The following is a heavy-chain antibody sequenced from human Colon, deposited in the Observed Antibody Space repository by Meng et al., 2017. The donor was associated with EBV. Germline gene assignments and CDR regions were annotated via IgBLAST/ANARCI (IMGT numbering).Heavy chain of an antibody. J-gene: IGHJ4*02. CDR2: IYHGGST. D-gene: IGHD5-18*01. CDR1: GASISSNNW. V-gene: IGHV4-4*02. CDR3: ARGGYYSFDY. Sequence: VQLLDAXPGLVAPSGXLSLTCAVSGASISSNNWWSWVRQPPGKGLEWIGEIYHGGSTNYNPSLKSRVTISVDKSKNQFSLKLTSVTAADTAVYYCARGGYYSFDYWGQRTLVTVSS.